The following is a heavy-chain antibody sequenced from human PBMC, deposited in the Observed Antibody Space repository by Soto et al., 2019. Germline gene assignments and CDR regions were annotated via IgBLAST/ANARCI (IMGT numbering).Heavy chain of an antibody. J-gene: IGHJ4*02. CDR2: VFYTGFT. CDR3: ATSQKGPNSNHFDH. D-gene: IGHD1-20*01. V-gene: IGHV4-39*01. CDR1: GGSTSGSYYY. Sequence: SETLSLTCAVSGGSTSGSYYYLGCLRPSPGKWPEWIGSVFYTGFTSYNPSLESRVSGSVDTSKNQFSLKGSGVSAADTAVYYCATSQKGPNSNHFDHWGQGPLVTIS.